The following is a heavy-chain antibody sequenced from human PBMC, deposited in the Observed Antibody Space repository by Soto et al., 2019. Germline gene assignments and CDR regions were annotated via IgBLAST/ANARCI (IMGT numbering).Heavy chain of an antibody. CDR3: ARGVGATTTHDFDY. J-gene: IGHJ4*02. CDR1: GFTFSSYS. CDR2: ISSSSSTI. D-gene: IGHD1-26*01. Sequence: EVQLVESGGGLVQPGGSLRLSYAASGFTFSSYSMNWVRQAPGKGLEWVSYISSSSSTIYYADSVKGRFTISRDNAKNSLYLQMNSLRDEDTAVYYCARGVGATTTHDFDYWGQGTLVTVSS. V-gene: IGHV3-48*02.